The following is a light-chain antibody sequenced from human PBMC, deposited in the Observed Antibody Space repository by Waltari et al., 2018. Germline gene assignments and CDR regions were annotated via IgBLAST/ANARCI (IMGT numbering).Light chain of an antibody. J-gene: IGLJ2*01. V-gene: IGLV1-44*01. CDR1: SSSIGSNT. CDR3: AAWDDSLNGRKV. CDR2: SDD. Sequence: QSVLTPPPSVSGTPGQRVTISCSGSSSSIGSNTVTWYQQLPGTAPKLLIYSDDLRPSGVPDRFSGSRSGTSASLAISGLQSEDEADYYCAAWDDSLNGRKVFGGGTKLTVL.